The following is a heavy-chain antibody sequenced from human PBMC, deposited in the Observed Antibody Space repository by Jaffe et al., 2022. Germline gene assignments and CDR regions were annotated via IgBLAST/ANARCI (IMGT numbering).Heavy chain of an antibody. CDR2: IYHSGST. Sequence: QVQLQESGPGLVKPSETLSLTCAVSGYSISSGYYWGWIRQPPGKGLEWIGSIYHSGSTYYNPSLKSRVTISVDTSKNQFSLKLSSVTAADTAVYYCASLLRGYSGYDHDNYLYYFDYWGQGTLVTVSS. V-gene: IGHV4-38-2*01. J-gene: IGHJ4*02. CDR3: ASLLRGYSGYDHDNYLYYFDY. CDR1: GYSISSGYY. D-gene: IGHD5-12*01.